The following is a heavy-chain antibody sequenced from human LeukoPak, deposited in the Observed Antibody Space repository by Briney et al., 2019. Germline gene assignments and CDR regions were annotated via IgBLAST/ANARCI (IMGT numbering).Heavy chain of an antibody. CDR1: GFTFRSFYM. D-gene: IGHD4-17*01. CDR3: ARDNDYGDYVGY. V-gene: IGHV4-4*02. Sequence: PGGSLRLSCAASGFTFRSFYMSWVRQAPGKGLEWIGEIYHSGSTNYNPSLKSRVTISVDKSKNQFSLKLSSVTAADTAVYYCARDNDYGDYVGYWGQGTLVTVSS. CDR2: IYHSGST. J-gene: IGHJ4*02.